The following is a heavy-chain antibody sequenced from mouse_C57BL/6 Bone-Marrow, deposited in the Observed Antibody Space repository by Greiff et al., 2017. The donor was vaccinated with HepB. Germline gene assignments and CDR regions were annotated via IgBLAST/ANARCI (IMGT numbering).Heavy chain of an antibody. D-gene: IGHD1-1*01. CDR1: GYTFTSYW. J-gene: IGHJ3*01. CDR2: IYPGSGST. V-gene: IGHV1-55*01. CDR3: AREYCGSRAWVAY. Sequence: VQLQQPGAELVKPGASVKMSCKASGYTFTSYWITWVKQRPGQGLEWIGDIYPGSGSTNYHEKFKSKATLTVDTSSNTAYMQLSSLKSEEYAVYYCAREYCGSRAWVAYWGQGTLVTVAA.